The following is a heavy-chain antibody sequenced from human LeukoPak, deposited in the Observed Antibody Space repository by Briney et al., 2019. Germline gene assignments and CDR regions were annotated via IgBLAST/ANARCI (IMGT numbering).Heavy chain of an antibody. CDR2: INHSGSA. CDR3: ARRSSTLDY. V-gene: IGHV4-34*01. D-gene: IGHD2-2*01. Sequence: PSETLSLTCAVYGESFSGYYWSWIRQPPGEGLEWIGEINHSGSANYNPSLKSRVTILVGTSKNQFSLKLSSVTAADTAVYYCARRSSTLDYWGQGTPVTVSS. J-gene: IGHJ4*02. CDR1: GESFSGYY.